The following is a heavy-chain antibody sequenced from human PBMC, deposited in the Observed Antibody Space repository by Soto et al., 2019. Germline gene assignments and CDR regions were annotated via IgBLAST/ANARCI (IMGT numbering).Heavy chain of an antibody. CDR3: ARDLLRGYNIDY. CDR1: CGSFSFYY. Sequence: LSLTFAVYCGSFSFYYWSLIRQPPGKGLEWIGEINHSGSTNYNPSLKSRVTISVDTSKNQFSLKLSSVTAADTAVYYCARDLLRGYNIDYWGQGTLVTV. J-gene: IGHJ4*02. V-gene: IGHV4-34*01. D-gene: IGHD5-12*01. CDR2: INHSGST.